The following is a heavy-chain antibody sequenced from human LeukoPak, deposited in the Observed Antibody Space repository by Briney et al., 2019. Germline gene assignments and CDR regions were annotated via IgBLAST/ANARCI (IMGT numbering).Heavy chain of an antibody. CDR3: ARDAGSHHDAFDI. V-gene: IGHV4-30-4*01. Sequence: SETLSLTCTVSGGSISSGDYYWSWIRQPPGKGLEWIGYIYYSGSTYYNPSLKSRVTISVDTSKNQFSLKLSSVTAADTAAYYCARDAGSHHDAFDIWGQGTMVTVSS. D-gene: IGHD2-15*01. J-gene: IGHJ3*02. CDR2: IYYSGST. CDR1: GGSISSGDYY.